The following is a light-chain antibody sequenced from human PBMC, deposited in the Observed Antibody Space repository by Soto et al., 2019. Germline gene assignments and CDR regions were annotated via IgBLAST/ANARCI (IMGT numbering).Light chain of an antibody. J-gene: IGLJ3*02. CDR1: SSNIGSNY. CDR3: AAWDDSLSAPV. V-gene: IGLV1-47*02. CDR2: SNN. Sequence: QSVLTQPPSASGTPGQRVTISCSGSSSNIGSNYVYWYQQLPGTAPKLLIYSNNQRPSGVPYRFSGSKSGTSASLAISGLRSEDEDDYYCAAWDDSLSAPVFGGGTKLTVL.